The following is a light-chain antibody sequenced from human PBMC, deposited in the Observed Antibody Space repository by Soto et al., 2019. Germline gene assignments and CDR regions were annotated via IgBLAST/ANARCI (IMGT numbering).Light chain of an antibody. CDR1: SSDVGGYNY. J-gene: IGLJ2*01. CDR3: SSYAGSNIFVI. CDR2: EVS. Sequence: QSPLTQPPSASGSPGQSVTISCTGTSSDVGGYNYVSWYQQYPGKAPKLLIYEVSKRPSGVPDRFSGSKSGNTASLTVSGLQAEDEADYYCSSYAGSNIFVIFGGGTKLTVL. V-gene: IGLV2-8*01.